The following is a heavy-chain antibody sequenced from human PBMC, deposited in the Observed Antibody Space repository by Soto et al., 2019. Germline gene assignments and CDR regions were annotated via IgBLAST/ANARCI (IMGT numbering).Heavy chain of an antibody. V-gene: IGHV2-5*01. Sequence: PTLVNPTQTLTLTCTFSGFSLSTSGVGVGWIRQPPGKALEWLVLIYWNDDKRYSPSLRSRLTITKDTSKNQVVLTMTNMDPVDTATYYCAHAPDPHYYDSSGYYSETHYFQYWGQGTLVTVSS. D-gene: IGHD3-22*01. CDR1: GFSLSTSGVG. CDR2: IYWNDDK. J-gene: IGHJ4*02. CDR3: AHAPDPHYYDSSGYYSETHYFQY.